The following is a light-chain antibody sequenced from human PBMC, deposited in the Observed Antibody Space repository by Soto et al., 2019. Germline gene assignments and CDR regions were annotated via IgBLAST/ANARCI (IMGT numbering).Light chain of an antibody. CDR2: GAS. Sequence: EIVMTQSPATLSVSPGERATLSCRASQSVSSNLAWYQQKPGQAPRLLIYGASTRATGIPARFSGSGSGTKFTLTISSLQSEDFAVYYCQQYNSWPAFTFGPVNKVDIK. CDR1: QSVSSN. CDR3: QQYNSWPAFT. V-gene: IGKV3-15*01. J-gene: IGKJ3*01.